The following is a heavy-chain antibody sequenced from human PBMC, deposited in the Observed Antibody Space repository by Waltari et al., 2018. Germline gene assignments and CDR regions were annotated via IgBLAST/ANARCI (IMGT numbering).Heavy chain of an antibody. CDR2: INVDGSIT. D-gene: IGHD6-13*01. CDR3: VLYSSSFLGDC. CDR1: GFIFSSYW. Sequence: EVQLVESGGDLVKPGGSLRLSCTASGFIFSSYWMHWVRQAPGKGLVSVAHINVDGSITNYADSVKGRFTISRDNARNTLFLQMNSLRAEDTAIYYCVLYSSSFLGDCWGQGTLVTVSS. V-gene: IGHV3-74*01. J-gene: IGHJ4*02.